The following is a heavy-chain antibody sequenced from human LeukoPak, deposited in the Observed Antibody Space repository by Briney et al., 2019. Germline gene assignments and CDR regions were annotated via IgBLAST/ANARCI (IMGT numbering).Heavy chain of an antibody. J-gene: IGHJ4*02. CDR2: MNPNNGDS. Sequence: GASVKVSCKASGYTFTSYHINWVRQATGQGLEWMGWMNPNNGDSGYARKFQGRVTITRDTSISTAYMELRSLRSEDTAVYFCARTTSFTASGYDYWGQGTLVTVSS. V-gene: IGHV1-8*03. CDR3: ARTTSFTASGYDY. CDR1: GYTFTSYH. D-gene: IGHD6-25*01.